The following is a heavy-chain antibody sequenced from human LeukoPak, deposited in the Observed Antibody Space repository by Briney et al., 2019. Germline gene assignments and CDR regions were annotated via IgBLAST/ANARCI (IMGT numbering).Heavy chain of an antibody. CDR1: GFTFSSYS. CDR3: ARRGGGSRSDALDI. J-gene: IGHJ3*02. Sequence: GGSLRLSCAASGFTFSSYSMNWVRQAPGKGLEGVSYSSTTGNTIHYTDSVKGRFTVSRDNAKNSLFLQMNSLTDEDTAVYYCARRGGGSRSDALDIWGQGTMVTVSS. V-gene: IGHV3-48*02. D-gene: IGHD2-15*01. CDR2: SSTTGNTI.